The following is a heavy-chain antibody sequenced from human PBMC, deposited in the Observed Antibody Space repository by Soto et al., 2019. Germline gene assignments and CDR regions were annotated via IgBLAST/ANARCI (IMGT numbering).Heavy chain of an antibody. CDR1: GYTLTELS. V-gene: IGHV1-24*01. Sequence: ASVKVSCKVSGYTLTELSMHWVRQAPGKGLEWMGGFDPEDGETIYAQKFQGRATMTEDTSTDTAYMELSSLRSEDTAVYYCATDLEKQSLASDYWGQGTLVTVSS. CDR3: ATDLEKQSLASDY. J-gene: IGHJ4*02. CDR2: FDPEDGET. D-gene: IGHD6-19*01.